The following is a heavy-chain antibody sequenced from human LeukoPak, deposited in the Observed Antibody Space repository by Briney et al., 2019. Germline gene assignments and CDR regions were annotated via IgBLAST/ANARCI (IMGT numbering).Heavy chain of an antibody. J-gene: IGHJ6*03. V-gene: IGHV4-4*07. D-gene: IGHD3-22*01. CDR2: IYAGGRT. CDR1: AGSISSNY. CDR3: ARETYYYDSSGYYYRGGYYYYMDV. Sequence: SDTLSLTCTVSAGSISSNYWSCIRHPAGEGLEWIGRIYAGGRTNSNPSLKSRVTMSVDTSKNQCSLKLSAVTAADTAVYYCARETYYYDSSGYYYRGGYYYYMDVWGKGTTVTISS.